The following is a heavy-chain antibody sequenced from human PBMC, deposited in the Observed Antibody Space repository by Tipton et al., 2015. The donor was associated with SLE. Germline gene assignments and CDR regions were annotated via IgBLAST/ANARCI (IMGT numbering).Heavy chain of an antibody. CDR1: GFTFSRHW. V-gene: IGHV3-74*01. Sequence: SLRLSCAASGFTFSRHWMHWVRQAPGKGLVWVSHINSGGTSTNYADSVTGRFTISRDNAKNTLYLQMNSLRAEDTAVYYCAREGILTGGFDPWGQGTLVTVSS. J-gene: IGHJ5*02. CDR3: AREGILTGGFDP. CDR2: INSGGTST. D-gene: IGHD3-9*01.